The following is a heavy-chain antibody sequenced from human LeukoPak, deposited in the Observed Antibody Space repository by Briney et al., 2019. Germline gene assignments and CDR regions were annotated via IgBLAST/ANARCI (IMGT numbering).Heavy chain of an antibody. D-gene: IGHD2-8*01. J-gene: IGHJ6*02. CDR1: GFTFSDYY. CDR2: IRGTSTDI. Sequence: GGSLRLSCVVSGFTFSDYYMSWVRQAPGEGLEGISYIRGTSTDIKIADSVKGRFTISRDYAQNTLYLQMNSLRAEDTAVYYCVRDNTNYNNYHGMDVWGQGTTVTVSS. CDR3: VRDNTNYNNYHGMDV. V-gene: IGHV3-11*05.